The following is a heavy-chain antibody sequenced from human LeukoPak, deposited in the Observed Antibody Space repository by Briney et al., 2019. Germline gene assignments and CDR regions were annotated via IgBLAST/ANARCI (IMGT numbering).Heavy chain of an antibody. D-gene: IGHD6-13*01. CDR3: AKDGSGSSWGNN. CDR2: ISGSAGST. V-gene: IGHV3-23*01. CDR1: GFTFSSYA. Sequence: GGSLRLSCAASGFTFSSYAMSWVRQAPGKGLEWVSAISGSAGSTYYADSVKGRFTISSDNSKNTLYLQMNSLRAEDTAVYYCAKDGSGSSWGNNWGQGTLVTVSS. J-gene: IGHJ4*02.